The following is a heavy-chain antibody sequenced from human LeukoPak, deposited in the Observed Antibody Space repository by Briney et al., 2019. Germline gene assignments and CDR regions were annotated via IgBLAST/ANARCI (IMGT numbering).Heavy chain of an antibody. J-gene: IGHJ4*02. CDR1: GFTFSSYE. CDR2: ISSSGSTI. CDR3: ARAPSNAHFDY. V-gene: IGHV3-48*03. Sequence: GGSLRLSCAASGFTFSSYEMNWVRQAPGKGLEWVSYISSSGSTIYYADSVKGRFTISRDNAKNSLYLQMNSLRAEDTAVYYCARAPSNAHFDYWGQGTLVTVSS. D-gene: IGHD3-3*02.